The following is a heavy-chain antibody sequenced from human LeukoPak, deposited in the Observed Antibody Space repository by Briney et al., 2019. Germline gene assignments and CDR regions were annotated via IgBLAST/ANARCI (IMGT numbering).Heavy chain of an antibody. CDR1: GFTVSSNY. D-gene: IGHD6-13*01. CDR2: IYSGGST. V-gene: IGHV3-66*02. CDR3: AREVAAAGTAFDY. Sequence: PGGSLRLSCAASGFTVSSNYMSWVRQAPGKGLAWVSVIYSGGSTYYANSVKGRFTISRDNSQNTLYLQMNSLRAEDTAVYYCAREVAAAGTAFDYWGQGTLVTVSS. J-gene: IGHJ4*02.